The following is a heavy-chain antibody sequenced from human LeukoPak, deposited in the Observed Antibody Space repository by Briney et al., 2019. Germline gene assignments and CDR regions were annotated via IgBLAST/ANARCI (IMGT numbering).Heavy chain of an antibody. D-gene: IGHD2-2*01. CDR2: IYHTGST. V-gene: IGHV4-30-2*01. J-gene: IGHJ5*02. Sequence: PSETLSLTCDVSGGSISSGLYSWSWIWQPLGKGLEWIGYIYHTGSTYYNPSLKSRVTISVDTSKNQFSLRLSSVTAADTAVYYCARLQYCSGTSCYWFDPWGQGTLVTVSS. CDR3: ARLQYCSGTSCYWFDP. CDR1: GGSISSGLYS.